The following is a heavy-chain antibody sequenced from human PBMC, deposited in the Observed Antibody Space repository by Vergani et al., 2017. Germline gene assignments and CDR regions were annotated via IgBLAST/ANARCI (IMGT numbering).Heavy chain of an antibody. V-gene: IGHV3-66*02. Sequence: EVQLVESGGGLVQPGGSLRLSCAASGFMFSNYWMSWVRQAPGKGLEWVSVIYSGGSTYYADSVKGRFTISRDNSKNTLYLQMNSLRAEDTAVYYCARVYYYDSSGPYDYWGQGTLVTVSS. CDR2: IYSGGST. J-gene: IGHJ4*02. D-gene: IGHD3-22*01. CDR1: GFMFSNYW. CDR3: ARVYYYDSSGPYDY.